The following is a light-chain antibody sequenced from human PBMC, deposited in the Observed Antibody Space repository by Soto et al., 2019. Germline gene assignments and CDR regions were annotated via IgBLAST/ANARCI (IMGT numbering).Light chain of an antibody. J-gene: IGLJ2*01. CDR3: QTWGTGVVV. Sequence: QLVLTQSPSASASLGASVKLTCTLSSGHSSYAIAWHQQQPEKGPRYLMKLNSDGSHSKGYGIPDRFSGSSSGAERYLTISSLQSEDEADYYCQTWGTGVVVFGGGTKLTVL. CDR1: SGHSSYA. V-gene: IGLV4-69*01. CDR2: LNSDGSH.